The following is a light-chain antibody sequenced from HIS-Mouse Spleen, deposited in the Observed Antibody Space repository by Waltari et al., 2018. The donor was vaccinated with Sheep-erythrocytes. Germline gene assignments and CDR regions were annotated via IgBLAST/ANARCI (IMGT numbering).Light chain of an antibody. CDR2: DDS. J-gene: IGLJ2*01. Sequence: YVLTQPPSVSVAPGKTARITCGGNHIGSKSVHWYQQEPGQAPVLVVYDDSDRPPGMPERFSGSNNGNTDNMTNSRVEGGDEADYYCQVWKVFGGGTKQTVI. CDR3: QVWKV. CDR1: HIGSKS. V-gene: IGLV3-21*03.